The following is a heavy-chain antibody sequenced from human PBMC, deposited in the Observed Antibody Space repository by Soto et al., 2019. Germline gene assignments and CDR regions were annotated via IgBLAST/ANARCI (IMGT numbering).Heavy chain of an antibody. CDR1: GYTFTSYC. CDR2: INPSGGST. Sequence: XVKVSDRASGYTFTSYCMHVVRQAPGQGLEWMGIINPSGGSTRYAQKFQGRVTMTRDTSTSTVYMELSSLRSEDTAVYYCARGLIYDSSGYYFDYWGQGTLVTVSS. CDR3: ARGLIYDSSGYYFDY. D-gene: IGHD3-22*01. J-gene: IGHJ4*02. V-gene: IGHV1-46*01.